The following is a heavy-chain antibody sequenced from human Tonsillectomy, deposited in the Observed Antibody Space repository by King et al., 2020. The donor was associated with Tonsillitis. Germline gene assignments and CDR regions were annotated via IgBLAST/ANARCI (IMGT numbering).Heavy chain of an antibody. D-gene: IGHD3-22*01. V-gene: IGHV3-53*01. J-gene: IGHJ1*01. CDR2: IYSGGST. CDR1: GFTVSSNY. Sequence: VQLVESGGGLIQPGGSLRLSCAASGFTVSSNYMSWVRQAPGKGLEWVSVIYSGGSTYYADSVKGRFTISRDKSKNTLYLQMNSLRAEDTAVYYCASSYYYNSSNYYYQYFQHWGQGTLVTVSS. CDR3: ASSYYYNSSNYYYQYFQH.